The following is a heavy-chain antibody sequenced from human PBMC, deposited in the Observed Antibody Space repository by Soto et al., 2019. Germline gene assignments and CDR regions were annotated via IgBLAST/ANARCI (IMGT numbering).Heavy chain of an antibody. D-gene: IGHD6-19*01. V-gene: IGHV4-59*01. J-gene: IGHJ4*02. Sequence: SETLSLTCDVSGDFLTTYYWNWIRQSPGKGLEWIGYIFYGGQTNYNPSLRGRATISVDTSKNQFSLKLSSVTAADTAVYYCARSPQYSSGWNGGFDYWGQGRLVTVSS. CDR3: ARSPQYSSGWNGGFDY. CDR2: IFYGGQT. CDR1: GDFLTTYY.